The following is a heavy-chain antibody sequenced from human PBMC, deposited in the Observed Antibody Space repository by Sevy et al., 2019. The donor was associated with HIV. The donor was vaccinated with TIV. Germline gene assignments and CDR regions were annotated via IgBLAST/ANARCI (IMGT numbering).Heavy chain of an antibody. D-gene: IGHD2-2*01. Sequence: GGSLRLSCAASGFTFSNYGIHWVRQAPGKGLEWVAVTWYDGNNKNYTDSVKGRFTISRDNSKKTLYLQVNSRRAEDTAVYYCARGPLRYCSSTSCYEGDYYYYGMDVWGQGTTVTVSS. CDR1: GFTFSNYG. J-gene: IGHJ6*02. CDR2: TWYDGNNK. V-gene: IGHV3-33*01. CDR3: ARGPLRYCSSTSCYEGDYYYYGMDV.